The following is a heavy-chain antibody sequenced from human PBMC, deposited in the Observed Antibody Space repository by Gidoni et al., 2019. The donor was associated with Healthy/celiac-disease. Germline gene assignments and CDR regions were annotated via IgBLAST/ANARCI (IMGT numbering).Heavy chain of an antibody. CDR2: IYPGDSDT. CDR1: GYFFKSYG. V-gene: IGHV5-51*01. J-gene: IGHJ6*02. CDR3: ARQRCSGGSCFPNYYYGMDV. D-gene: IGHD2-15*01. Sequence: EVQLVQSGAEVKTTGESLKISCQGLGYFFKSYGIAWVRQMPGKGLEWMGIIYPGDSDTTYSPSFQGQVTMSADKSINTAYLQWSSLKDSDSATYYCARQRCSGGSCFPNYYYGMDVWGQGTTVTVSS.